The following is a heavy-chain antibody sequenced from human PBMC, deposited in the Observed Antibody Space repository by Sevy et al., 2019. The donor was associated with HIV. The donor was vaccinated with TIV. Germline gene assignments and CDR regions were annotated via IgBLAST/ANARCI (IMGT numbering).Heavy chain of an antibody. CDR3: ARGVYDFWSGYYNGPLYYFGY. Sequence: GGSLRLSCAASGFTFSSYGMHWVRQAPGKGLEWVAVIWYDGSNKYYADSVKGRFTISRDNSKNTLYLQMNSLRAEDTAVYYCARGVYDFWSGYYNGPLYYFGYWGQGTLVTVSS. V-gene: IGHV3-33*01. CDR2: IWYDGSNK. J-gene: IGHJ4*02. CDR1: GFTFSSYG. D-gene: IGHD3-3*01.